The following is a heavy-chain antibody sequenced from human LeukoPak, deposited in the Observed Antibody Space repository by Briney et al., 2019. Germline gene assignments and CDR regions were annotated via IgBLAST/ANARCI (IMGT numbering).Heavy chain of an antibody. CDR1: RFTFSSYG. CDR2: ISGSGGRT. CDR3: AKDSEDDFGDYLDY. D-gene: IGHD4-17*01. V-gene: IGHV3-23*01. Sequence: GGSLRLSCAASRFTFSSYGMSWVRQAPGKGLEWVSAISGSGGRTYYADSVKGRFTVSRDNSKNTLSLQMNSLRAEDTAVYYCAKDSEDDFGDYLDYWGQGTLVTVSS. J-gene: IGHJ4*02.